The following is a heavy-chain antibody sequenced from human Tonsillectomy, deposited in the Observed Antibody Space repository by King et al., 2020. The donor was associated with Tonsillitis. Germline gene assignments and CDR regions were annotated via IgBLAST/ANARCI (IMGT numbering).Heavy chain of an antibody. CDR1: GFTFSNYG. CDR3: ARDLDHFCSCCSCYYHYYGMDV. V-gene: IGHV3-21*01. J-gene: IGHJ6*02. Sequence: VQLVQSGGGLVKPGGSLRLSCAASGFTFSNYGMNWVRQAPGKGLEWVASISSGSSYTYYADSVKGRFTISRDNAKNSLYLQMNSLRAEDTAVFYCARDLDHFCSCCSCYYHYYGMDVWGQGTTVTVSS. CDR2: ISSGSSYT. D-gene: IGHD2-15*01.